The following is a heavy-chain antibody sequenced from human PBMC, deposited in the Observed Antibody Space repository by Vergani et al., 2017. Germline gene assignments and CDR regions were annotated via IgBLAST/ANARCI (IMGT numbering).Heavy chain of an antibody. CDR1: GFSLSTYT. J-gene: IGHJ4*02. CDR3: ASRLWDCTHIRCSPPSY. D-gene: IGHD2-8*01. Sequence: EVQLVESGGGLVNPGGCLTLSCVASGFSLSTYTFNWVRQAPGGGLEWVSSLNKNNYYIYYADSVKRRFTISRDNDKKSVYLQMNSLRAEDTSMYFCASRLWDCTHIRCSPPSYWGQGTQVTVSS. CDR2: LNKNNYYI. V-gene: IGHV3-21*01.